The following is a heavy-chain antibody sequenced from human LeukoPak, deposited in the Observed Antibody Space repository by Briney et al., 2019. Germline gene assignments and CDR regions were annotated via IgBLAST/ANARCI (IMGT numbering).Heavy chain of an antibody. CDR2: IIPIFGTA. Sequence: PGSSVKVSCKASGGTFSSYAISWVRQAPGQGPEWMGRIIPIFGTANYAQKFQGRVTITTDESTSTAYMELSSLRSEDTAVYYCATYDSFGELLYNYWGQGTLVTVSS. D-gene: IGHD3-10*01. CDR3: ATYDSFGELLYNY. CDR1: GGTFSSYA. J-gene: IGHJ4*02. V-gene: IGHV1-69*05.